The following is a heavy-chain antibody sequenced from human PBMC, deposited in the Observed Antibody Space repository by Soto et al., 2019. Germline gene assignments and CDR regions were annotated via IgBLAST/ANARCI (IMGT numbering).Heavy chain of an antibody. CDR3: ATQHYDFWSGSLYDAFDI. J-gene: IGHJ3*02. D-gene: IGHD3-3*01. CDR1: GYTFTSYG. Sequence: GASVKVSCKASGYTFTSYGISWVRQAPGQGLEWMGWISAYNGNTNYAQKLQGRVTITADESTSTAYMELSSLRSEDTAVYYCATQHYDFWSGSLYDAFDIWGQGTMVTVSS. V-gene: IGHV1-18*01. CDR2: ISAYNGNT.